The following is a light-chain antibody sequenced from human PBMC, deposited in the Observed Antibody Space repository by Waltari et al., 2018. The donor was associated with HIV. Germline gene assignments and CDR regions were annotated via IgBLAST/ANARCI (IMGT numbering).Light chain of an antibody. Sequence: ERVVTQSPVHLSVPQGERATLSCRASQSVSSNLAWYQQKPGQAPRLLIYGASTRATGIPARFSGSGSGTEFTLTISSLQSEDFAVYYCQQYNNWPRTFGQGTKLEIK. J-gene: IGKJ2*01. CDR3: QQYNNWPRT. CDR1: QSVSSN. V-gene: IGKV3-15*01. CDR2: GAS.